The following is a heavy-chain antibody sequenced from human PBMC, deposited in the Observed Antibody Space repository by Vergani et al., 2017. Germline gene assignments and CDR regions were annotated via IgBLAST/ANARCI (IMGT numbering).Heavy chain of an antibody. CDR3: AKGRGRFSSSYMDV. Sequence: QVQLVESGGGLVKPGGSLRLSCAASGFTFSDYYMSWIRQAPGKGLEWVSYISSSSSYTNYADSVKGRFTISRDNAKNSLYLQMNSLRAEDTALYYCAKGRGRFSSSYMDVWGKGTTVTVSS. CDR1: GFTFSDYY. V-gene: IGHV3-11*05. CDR2: ISSSSSYT. J-gene: IGHJ6*03. D-gene: IGHD3-3*01.